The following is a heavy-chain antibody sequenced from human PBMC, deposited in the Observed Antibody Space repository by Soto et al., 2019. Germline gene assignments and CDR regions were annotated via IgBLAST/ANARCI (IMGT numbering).Heavy chain of an antibody. Sequence: PSETLSLTCTVSGGYIGRYYWNWIRQPPGKGLEWIGYIYHSGSTNYNPSLKSRVTISVDKSKNQFSLKLSSVTAADTAVYYCASLPATSDFDYWGQGTLVTVSS. J-gene: IGHJ4*02. CDR1: GGYIGRYY. V-gene: IGHV4-59*12. CDR3: ASLPATSDFDY. CDR2: IYHSGST. D-gene: IGHD2-2*01.